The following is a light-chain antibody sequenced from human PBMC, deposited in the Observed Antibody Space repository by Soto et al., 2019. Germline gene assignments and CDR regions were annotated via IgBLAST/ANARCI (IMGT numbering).Light chain of an antibody. CDR1: QSVSSN. V-gene: IGKV3D-15*01. J-gene: IGKJ3*01. CDR2: GAS. Sequence: EIVMTQSPATLSVSPGERATLSCRASQSVSSNLAGYQQKPGQAPRLLIYGASTMATGILARFSGSGSGTEFTLTISSLQSEDFAVYYCQQYNNWPPLFTFGPGTKVDIK. CDR3: QQYNNWPPLFT.